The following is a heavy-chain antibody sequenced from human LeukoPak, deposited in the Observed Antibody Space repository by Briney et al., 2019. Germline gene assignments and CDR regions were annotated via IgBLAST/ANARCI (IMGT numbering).Heavy chain of an antibody. J-gene: IGHJ5*02. V-gene: IGHV3-74*01. D-gene: IGHD3-10*01. Sequence: GGSLRLSCAGSGFTFSSYWMQGVRQARGRGLVWVSRINSDGSSTSYADSVKGRFTISRDNAKNTLYLQMNSLRAEDTAVYYCARASASGFDPWGQGTLVTVSS. CDR1: GFTFSSYW. CDR3: ARASASGFDP. CDR2: INSDGSST.